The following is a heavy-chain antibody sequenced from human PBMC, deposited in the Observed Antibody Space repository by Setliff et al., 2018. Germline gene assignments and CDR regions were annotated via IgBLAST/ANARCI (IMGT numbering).Heavy chain of an antibody. CDR3: AGRPQNTPMGPCDY. J-gene: IGHJ4*02. CDR2: RHDNGER. CDR1: PGSISRHY. V-gene: IGHV4-59*11. Sequence: KTSETLSLTCTVSPGSISRHYWSWFRQAPGKGLEWIGYRHDNGERDYNPSLGSRVTISVDTSKNKFSLMLTSVTAADTAIYYCAGRPQNTPMGPCDYWGQGTLVTVSS. D-gene: IGHD5-18*01.